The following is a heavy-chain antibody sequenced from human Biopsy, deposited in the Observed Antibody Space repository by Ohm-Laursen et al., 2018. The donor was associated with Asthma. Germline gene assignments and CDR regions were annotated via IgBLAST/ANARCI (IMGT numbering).Heavy chain of an antibody. CDR1: GFTFGGYW. CDR2: IKHDGSEK. V-gene: IGHV3-7*01. J-gene: IGHJ1*01. Sequence: SLRLSCLASGFTFGGYWMSWVRQVPGKGLEWVANIKHDGSEKNHVDSLKGRFTISRDNAKNSLYLQMNSLRAEDTAVYYCARTFHFWSPYHAEHYQLWGQGTLVTVSS. CDR3: ARTFHFWSPYHAEHYQL. D-gene: IGHD3-3*02.